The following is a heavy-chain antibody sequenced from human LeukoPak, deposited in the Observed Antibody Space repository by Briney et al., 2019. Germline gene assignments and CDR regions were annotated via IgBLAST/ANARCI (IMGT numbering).Heavy chain of an antibody. V-gene: IGHV3-11*01. D-gene: IGHD1-26*01. Sequence: PGGSLRLSCAASGFTFSDFYMSWIRQAPGKGLEWVSYISSSGSTIYYADSVKGRFTTSRDNAKNSLNLQMNSLGAEDTAVYYRARGPYTGSYYPLPYWGQGTLVTVSS. CDR3: ARGPYTGSYYPLPY. CDR2: ISSSGSTI. J-gene: IGHJ4*02. CDR1: GFTFSDFY.